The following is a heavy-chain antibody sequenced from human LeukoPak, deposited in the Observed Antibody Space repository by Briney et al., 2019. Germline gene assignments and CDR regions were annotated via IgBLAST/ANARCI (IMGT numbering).Heavy chain of an antibody. CDR3: ARDIGTWPNSLFDY. V-gene: IGHV3-33*01. CDR2: IWSDGSKK. D-gene: IGHD4-23*01. CDR1: GFIFSNYG. Sequence: GRSLRLSCAASGFIFSNYGFHWVRQAPGKGLEWVALIWSDGSKKYYTDSVKGRFTISRDNSKNTLFLQMNRLRAEDMAVYYCARDIGTWPNSLFDYWGQGNLVTVSS. J-gene: IGHJ4*02.